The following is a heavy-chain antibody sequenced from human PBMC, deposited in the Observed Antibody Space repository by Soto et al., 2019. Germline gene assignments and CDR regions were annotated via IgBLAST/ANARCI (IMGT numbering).Heavy chain of an antibody. CDR3: AHRLNRNGLEYFDY. D-gene: IGHD1-1*01. V-gene: IGHV2-5*02. J-gene: IGHJ4*02. Sequence: QITLKESGPTLVKPTETLTLTCTLSGFSLSTGGVGVGWIRQPPGKALEWLALIYWDDDKRYRPSLQSRVTITKDTSKNQVVLTMTNMDPVDTATYYCAHRLNRNGLEYFDYWGQGILVTVSS. CDR1: GFSLSTGGVG. CDR2: IYWDDDK.